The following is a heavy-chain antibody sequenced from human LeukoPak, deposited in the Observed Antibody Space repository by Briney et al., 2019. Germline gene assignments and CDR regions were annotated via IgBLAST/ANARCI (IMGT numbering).Heavy chain of an antibody. CDR2: LNSDGSDI. V-gene: IGHV3-21*01. CDR3: TSAF. J-gene: IGHJ4*02. CDR1: GFTFSSYT. Sequence: GGSLRLSCAASGFTFSSYTMNWVRQAPGKGLEWVSSLNSDGSDIYYADSVKGRFTISRDNAKNSLYLQMNSLTAEDTAVYYCTSAFWGQGTLVTVSS.